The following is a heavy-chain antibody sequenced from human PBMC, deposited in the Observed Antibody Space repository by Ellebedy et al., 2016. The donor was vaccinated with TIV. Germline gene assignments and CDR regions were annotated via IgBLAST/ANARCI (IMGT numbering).Heavy chain of an antibody. CDR3: AREKPAAGRDYFHYYGMDV. D-gene: IGHD6-13*01. Sequence: GESLKISXAASGFTFSSYSMNWVRQAPGKGLEWVSSISSSSSYIYYADSVKGRFTISRDNAKNSLYLQMNSLRAEDTAVYYCAREKPAAGRDYFHYYGMDVWGQGTTVTVSS. CDR1: GFTFSSYS. CDR2: ISSSSSYI. V-gene: IGHV3-21*04. J-gene: IGHJ6*02.